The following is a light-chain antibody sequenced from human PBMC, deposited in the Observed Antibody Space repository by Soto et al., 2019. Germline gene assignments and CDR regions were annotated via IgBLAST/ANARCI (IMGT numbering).Light chain of an antibody. J-gene: IGLJ2*01. V-gene: IGLV2-23*01. CDR1: SSDVGSYNL. Sequence: QSALTQPASVSGSPGQSITISCTGTSSDVGSYNLVSWYQQHPGKAPKHMIYEGSKRPSGVSNRFSGSKSGNTASLTISGLQAEDEADYYCCSYAGSSPYVVFGGGTKLTVL. CDR2: EGS. CDR3: CSYAGSSPYVV.